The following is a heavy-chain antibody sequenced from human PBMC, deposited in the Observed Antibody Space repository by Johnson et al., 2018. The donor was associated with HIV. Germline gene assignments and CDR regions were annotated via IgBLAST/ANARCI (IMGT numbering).Heavy chain of an antibody. Sequence: VQLVESGGGVVQPGRSLRLSCAASGFTFSSYAMHWVRQAPGKGLEWVSVLYSGGSTYYADFVKDRFIISRDNSKNTLYLQMNSLRADDTAVYYCARDRPSSSFWSGYDAFDIWGQGTMVTVSS. CDR2: LYSGGST. CDR1: GFTFSSYA. J-gene: IGHJ3*02. D-gene: IGHD3-3*01. V-gene: IGHV3-66*01. CDR3: ARDRPSSSFWSGYDAFDI.